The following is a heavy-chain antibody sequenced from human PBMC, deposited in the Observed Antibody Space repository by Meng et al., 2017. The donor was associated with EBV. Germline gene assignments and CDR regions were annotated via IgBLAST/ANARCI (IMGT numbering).Heavy chain of an antibody. CDR2: VETKTSKYAT. CDR1: RFIFRDSA. J-gene: IGHJ4*02. CDR3: WGDLNYGSY. V-gene: IGHV3-73*01. Sequence: GHLRESGGGLVQPGGSLKLSCGASRFIFRDSAMHWVRQASGKGLGWVGRVETKTSKYATAYAASVKGRFSVSRDDSKNMVFLEMNSLKTEDTARYYCWGDLNYGSYWGQGTLVTVSS. D-gene: IGHD3-16*01.